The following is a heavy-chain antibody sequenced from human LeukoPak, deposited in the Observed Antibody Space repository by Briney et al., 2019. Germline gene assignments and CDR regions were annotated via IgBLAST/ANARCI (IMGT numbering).Heavy chain of an antibody. V-gene: IGHV4-39*07. CDR3: ARGRVSSSTWYSTYYYYFYMDV. CDR1: GASISGSGYY. J-gene: IGHJ6*03. CDR2: IYSSGST. D-gene: IGHD1-1*01. Sequence: SETLSLTCTVSGASISGSGYYWGWIRQPPGKGLEWIGSIYSSGSTYYNASLQSRVTISIETSKNQISLRLRSVTAADTAVYFCARGRVSSSTWYSTYYYYFYMDVWGKGTTVTVSS.